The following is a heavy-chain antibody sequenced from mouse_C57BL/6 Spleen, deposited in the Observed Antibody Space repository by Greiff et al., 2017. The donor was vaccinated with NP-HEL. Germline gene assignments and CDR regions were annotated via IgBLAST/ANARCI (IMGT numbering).Heavy chain of an antibody. CDR1: GFNIKNTY. D-gene: IGHD1-1*01. Sequence: VQLKESVAELVRPGASVKLSCTASGFNIKNTYMHWVKQRPEQGLEWIGRIDPANGNTKYAPKYQGKATITADTSSNTAYLQLSSLTSEDTAIYYCASHDYGSRTGFAYWGQGTLVTVSA. CDR2: IDPANGNT. V-gene: IGHV14-3*01. CDR3: ASHDYGSRTGFAY. J-gene: IGHJ3*01.